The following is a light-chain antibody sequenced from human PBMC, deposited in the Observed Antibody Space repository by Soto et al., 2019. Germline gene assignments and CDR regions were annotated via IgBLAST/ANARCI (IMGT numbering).Light chain of an antibody. CDR2: DAS. Sequence: DIQMTQSPSSLSASVGDRVTITCRAIQSISTSISWYQQKHGKAPKFLIYDASTLHSGVPKRFSGTGSGTDFTHTISVRHPEAFASYFCLQSLTAPWTCEEGTRVDIK. J-gene: IGKJ1*01. CDR1: QSISTS. V-gene: IGKV1-39*01. CDR3: LQSLTAPWT.